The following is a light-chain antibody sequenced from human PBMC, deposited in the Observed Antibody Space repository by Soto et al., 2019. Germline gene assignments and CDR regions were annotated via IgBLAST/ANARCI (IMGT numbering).Light chain of an antibody. CDR2: GAS. J-gene: IGKJ2*01. CDR1: QSVSSSY. CDR3: QQYGSSPPLYT. V-gene: IGKV3-20*01. Sequence: EIVLTQSPGTLSLSPGERATLSCRASQSVSSSYLAWYQQKPGQAPRLLIYGASSRATGIPDRFSGSGSGTDFTLTISTLKPEDFAVYYCQQYGSSPPLYTFGQGTKLEIK.